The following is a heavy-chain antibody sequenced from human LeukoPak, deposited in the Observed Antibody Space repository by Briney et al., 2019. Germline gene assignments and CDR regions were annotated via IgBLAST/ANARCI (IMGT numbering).Heavy chain of an antibody. D-gene: IGHD3-22*01. CDR2: IYYSGST. V-gene: IGHV4-59*01. CDR3: ARAHGSAYYIDASDI. Sequence: SETLSLTCSVSGGSISSFYWTWVRQPPGKGLEWIGYIYYSGSTNYNSSLKSRITISVDTSKNHFSLKLTSLTAADTAVYYCARAHGSAYYIDASDIWGQGTMVTVSS. J-gene: IGHJ3*02. CDR1: GGSISSFY.